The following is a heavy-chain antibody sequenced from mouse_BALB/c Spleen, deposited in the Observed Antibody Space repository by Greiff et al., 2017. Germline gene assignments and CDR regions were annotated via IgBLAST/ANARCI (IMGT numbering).Heavy chain of an antibody. CDR3: ARRGVYYGSSPYAMDY. Sequence: QVQLQQSGAELAKPGASVKMSCKASGYTFTSYWMHWVKQRPGQGLEWIGYINPSTGYTEYNQKFKDKATLTADKSSSTAYMQLSSLTSEDSAVYYCARRGVYYGSSPYAMDYWGQGTSVTVSS. J-gene: IGHJ4*01. D-gene: IGHD1-1*01. CDR2: INPSTGYT. V-gene: IGHV1-7*01. CDR1: GYTFTSYW.